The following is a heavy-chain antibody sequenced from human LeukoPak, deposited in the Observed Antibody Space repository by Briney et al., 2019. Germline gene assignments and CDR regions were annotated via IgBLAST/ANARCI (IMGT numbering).Heavy chain of an antibody. V-gene: IGHV3-23*01. D-gene: IGHD3-22*01. CDR2: ISDGGGAT. J-gene: IGHJ4*02. CDR3: AKESRESRLANYFYDSSRFANIDY. CDR1: GFTFTTYA. Sequence: GGSLRLSCAASGFTFTTYATSWVRQAPGKGLEWVATISDGGGATSYTDSVKGRFTISRDNSKNTLSLQLNSLRAGDTAVYYCAKESRESRLANYFYDSSRFANIDYWDQGTLVAVSS.